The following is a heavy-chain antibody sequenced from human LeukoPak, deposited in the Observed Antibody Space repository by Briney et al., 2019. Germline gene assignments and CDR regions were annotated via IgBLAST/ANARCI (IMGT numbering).Heavy chain of an antibody. V-gene: IGHV4-4*07. CDR1: GGSISSYY. D-gene: IGHD6-13*01. CDR2: IYTSGST. J-gene: IGHJ5*02. Sequence: SETLSLTCTVSGGSISSYYWSWIRQPAGEGLEWIGRIYTSGSTNYNPSLKSRVTISVDTSKNQFSLKLSSVIAADTAVYYCARFWGDSSSWYWFDPWGQGTLVTVSS. CDR3: ARFWGDSSSWYWFDP.